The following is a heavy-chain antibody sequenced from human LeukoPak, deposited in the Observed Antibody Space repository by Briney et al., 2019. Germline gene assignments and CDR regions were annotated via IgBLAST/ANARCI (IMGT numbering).Heavy chain of an antibody. CDR2: LNPNSGGT. Sequence: ASVKVSCKASGYTFTGYYMHWVRQAPGQGLEWMAWLNPNSGGTNYAQKFQGSVTMTRDTSISTAYMELSRLRSDDTAVYYCARGGYCSSTSCHPIFDYWGQGTLVTVSS. V-gene: IGHV1-2*02. J-gene: IGHJ4*02. D-gene: IGHD2-2*01. CDR3: ARGGYCSSTSCHPIFDY. CDR1: GYTFTGYY.